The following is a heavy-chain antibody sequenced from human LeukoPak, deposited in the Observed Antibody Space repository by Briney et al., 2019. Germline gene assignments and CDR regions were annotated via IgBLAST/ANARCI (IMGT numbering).Heavy chain of an antibody. V-gene: IGHV3-23*01. CDR2: IGGGGSS. CDR1: GFTFSNSA. D-gene: IGHD2-2*01. Sequence: GGSLRLSCAASGFTFSNSAMTWVRQAPGKGLEWVSSIGGGGSSYYADSVKGRFTISRDNSKNTLYLQMNSLRAEDTAVYYCARGGDIVVVPAASDAFDIWGQGTMVTVSS. J-gene: IGHJ3*02. CDR3: ARGGDIVVVPAASDAFDI.